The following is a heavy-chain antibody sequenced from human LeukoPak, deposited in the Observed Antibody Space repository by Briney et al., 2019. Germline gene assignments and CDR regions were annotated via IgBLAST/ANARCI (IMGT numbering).Heavy chain of an antibody. CDR3: AKWGSTWGFDN. J-gene: IGHJ4*02. D-gene: IGHD7-27*01. CDR1: GYTFNKSW. CDR2: INADGRAE. V-gene: IGHV3-7*01. Sequence: GGSLRLTCAASGYTFNKSWMTWVRQTPGMGLEWVANINADGRAEYYVDSVKGRFAISRDNAKSSVFLQMNNLRAEDTAVYYCAKWGSTWGFDNWGQGTLVTVSS.